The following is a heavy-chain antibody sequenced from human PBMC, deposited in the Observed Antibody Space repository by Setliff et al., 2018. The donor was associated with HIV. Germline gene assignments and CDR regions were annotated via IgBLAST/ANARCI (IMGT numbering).Heavy chain of an antibody. CDR3: ARSVIGYYYYGMDV. CDR1: GFTFSSYA. V-gene: IGHV3-30*01. CDR2: ISYDGSNI. Sequence: GGSLRLSCAASGFTFSSYAMHWVRQAPGKGLEWVAVISYDGSNIYYADSVKGRFTIYRDNSKNTLYLQMNSLRDEDTAVYYCARSVIGYYYYGMDVWGQGTLFTVSS. J-gene: IGHJ6*02. D-gene: IGHD3-10*01.